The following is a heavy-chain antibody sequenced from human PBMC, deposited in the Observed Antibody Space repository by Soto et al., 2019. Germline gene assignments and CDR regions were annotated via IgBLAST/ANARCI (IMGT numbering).Heavy chain of an antibody. Sequence: GSLRLSCAASGFSFNTFEMSWIRQAPGKGLEWVSYISSSGSTIYYADSVKGRFTISRDNAKNSLYLQMNSLRAEDTAVYYCARVLVFYGGFDPWGQGTLVTVSS. D-gene: IGHD2-21*02. CDR2: ISSSGSTI. V-gene: IGHV3-11*01. CDR1: GFSFNTFE. CDR3: ARVLVFYGGFDP. J-gene: IGHJ5*02.